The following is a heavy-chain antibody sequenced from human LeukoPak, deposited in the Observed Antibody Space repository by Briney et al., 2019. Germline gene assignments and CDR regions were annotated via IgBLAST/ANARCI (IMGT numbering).Heavy chain of an antibody. V-gene: IGHV4-34*01. CDR3: ARGNSPRRARITMVRGAKEYGMDV. CDR1: GGSFSGYY. Sequence: SETLSLTCAVYGGSFSGYYWSWIRQPPGKGLEWIGEINHSGNTNYNPSLKSRVTISVDTSKNQFSLKLSSVTAADTAVYYCARGNSPRRARITMVRGAKEYGMDVWGQGTTVTVSS. J-gene: IGHJ6*02. CDR2: INHSGNT. D-gene: IGHD3-10*01.